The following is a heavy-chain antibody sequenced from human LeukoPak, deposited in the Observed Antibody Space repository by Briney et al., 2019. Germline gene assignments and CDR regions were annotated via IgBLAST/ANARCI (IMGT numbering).Heavy chain of an antibody. V-gene: IGHV1-18*01. CDR2: ISAYNGNT. J-gene: IGHJ4*02. Sequence: ASVKVSCKASGYTFTSYGISWVRQAPGQGLEWMGWISAYNGNTNYAQKLQGRVTMTTDTSTSTAYMELRSLRSDDTAVYYCARRGAYYDSSGYYFLDYPYYFDYWGQGTLVTVSS. D-gene: IGHD3-22*01. CDR1: GYTFTSYG. CDR3: ARRGAYYDSSGYYFLDYPYYFDY.